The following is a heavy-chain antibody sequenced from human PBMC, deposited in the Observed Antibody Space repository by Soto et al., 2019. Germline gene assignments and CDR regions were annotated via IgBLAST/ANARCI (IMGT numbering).Heavy chain of an antibody. Sequence: QITLKESGPTLVKPPQTLTLTCTFSGFSLTSGVVGVGWIRQPPGEALEWLALIYWNDEQYYNPSLRNRLTITRYTSKNQVVLTMTNMDPVDMATCYCANGFPGPSGCDVWGSGPRVTVSS. D-gene: IGHD2-8*01. CDR2: IYWNDEQ. CDR1: GFSLTSGVVG. J-gene: IGHJ6*01. CDR3: ANGFPGPSGCDV. V-gene: IGHV2-5*01.